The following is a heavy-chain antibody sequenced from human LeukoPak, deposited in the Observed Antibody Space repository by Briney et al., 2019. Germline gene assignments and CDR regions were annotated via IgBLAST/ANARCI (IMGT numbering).Heavy chain of an antibody. J-gene: IGHJ4*02. CDR1: GGSFSGFY. CDR2: INHSGST. V-gene: IGHV4-34*01. D-gene: IGHD6-19*01. CDR3: ASGAVAGTVDY. Sequence: SETLSLTCAVYGGSFSGFYWNWLRQPPGKGLEWIGEINHSGSTNYNPSLKSRVTISVDTSKNQFSLKLSSVTAADTAVYYCASGAVAGTVDYWGQGTLVTVSS.